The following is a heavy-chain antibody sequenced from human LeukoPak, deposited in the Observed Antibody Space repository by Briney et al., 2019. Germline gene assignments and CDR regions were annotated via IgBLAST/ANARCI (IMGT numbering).Heavy chain of an antibody. CDR2: IYYSGST. J-gene: IGHJ4*02. D-gene: IGHD4-23*01. V-gene: IGHV4-31*03. Sequence: PSETLSLTCTVSGGSISSGGYYWSWIRQHPGKGLEWIGYIYYSGSTYYNPSLKSRVTISVDTSKNQFSLKLSSVTAADTAVCYCARDRRWPQTIFDYWGQGTLVTVSS. CDR1: GGSISSGGYY. CDR3: ARDRRWPQTIFDY.